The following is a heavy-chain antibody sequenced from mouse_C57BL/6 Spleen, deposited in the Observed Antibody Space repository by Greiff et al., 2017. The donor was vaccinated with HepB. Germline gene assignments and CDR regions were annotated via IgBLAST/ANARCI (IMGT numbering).Heavy chain of an antibody. CDR2: ISSGGSYT. CDR3: ASVDSSGAWFAY. D-gene: IGHD3-2*02. CDR1: GFTFSSYG. J-gene: IGHJ3*01. V-gene: IGHV5-6*01. Sequence: EVQVVESGGDLVKPGGSLKLSCAASGFTFSSYGMSWVRQTPDKRLEWVATISSGGSYTYYPDSVKGRFTISRDNAKNTLYLQMSSLKSEDTAMYYCASVDSSGAWFAYWGQGTLVTVSA.